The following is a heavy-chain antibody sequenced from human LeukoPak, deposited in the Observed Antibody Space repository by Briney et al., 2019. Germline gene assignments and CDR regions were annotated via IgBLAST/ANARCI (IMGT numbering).Heavy chain of an antibody. CDR2: IYYSGST. CDR3: ARAGAYCSGGNCYSGILDS. D-gene: IGHD2-15*01. V-gene: IGHV4-39*07. J-gene: IGHJ4*02. Sequence: PSETLSLTCTVSGGSISSSSYYWGWIRQPPGKGLEWIGSIYYSGSTYYNPSLKSRVTISVDTSKNQFSLKLSSVTAADTAVYYCARAGAYCSGGNCYSGILDSWGQGTLVTVSS. CDR1: GGSISSSSYY.